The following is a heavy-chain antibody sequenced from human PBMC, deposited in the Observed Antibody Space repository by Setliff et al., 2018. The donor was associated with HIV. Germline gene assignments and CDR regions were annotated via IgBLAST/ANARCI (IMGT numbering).Heavy chain of an antibody. CDR3: SRGSYYMDV. Sequence: SETLSLTCTVSGDSVNDRSYFWGWIRQPPGKGLEWIGYIHSSGSTIYSASLKSRVSISVDTSKNQVSLRLSSVTAADTAVYHCSRGSYYMDVWGKGTTVTV. D-gene: IGHD3-16*01. V-gene: IGHV4-61*05. CDR1: GDSVNDRSYF. CDR2: IHSSGST. J-gene: IGHJ6*03.